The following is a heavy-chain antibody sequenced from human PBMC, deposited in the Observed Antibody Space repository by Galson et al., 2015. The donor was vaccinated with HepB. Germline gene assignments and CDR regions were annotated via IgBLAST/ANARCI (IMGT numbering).Heavy chain of an antibody. J-gene: IGHJ5*02. CDR2: TYYRSRWFN. D-gene: IGHD2-2*01. CDR3: TRAAASFAGFDP. V-gene: IGHV6-1*01. CDR1: GDSVSSNSAA. Sequence: CAISGDSVSSNSAAWNWIRQSPSRGFEWLGRTYYRSRWFNDYAVFVKSRITINADTSKNEVSLQLSSVTPEDTAVYYCTRAAASFAGFDPWGQGTLVTVSS.